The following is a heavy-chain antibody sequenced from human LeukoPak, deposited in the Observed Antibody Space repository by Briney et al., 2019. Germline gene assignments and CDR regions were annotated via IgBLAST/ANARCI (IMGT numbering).Heavy chain of an antibody. D-gene: IGHD3-10*01. V-gene: IGHV4-30-4*01. Sequence: PSETLSLTCTVSGGSISSGDYYWSWIRQPPGKGLEWIVYIYDSGSTYYNPSLKSRVTISVDTSKNQFSLKLSSVTAADTAVYYCARKGLLWFGGGAFDIWGQGIMVTVSS. J-gene: IGHJ3*02. CDR2: IYDSGST. CDR3: ARKGLLWFGGGAFDI. CDR1: GGSISSGDYY.